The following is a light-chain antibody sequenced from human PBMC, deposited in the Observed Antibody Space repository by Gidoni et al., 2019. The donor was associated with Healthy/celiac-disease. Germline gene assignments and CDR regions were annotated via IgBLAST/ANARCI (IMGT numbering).Light chain of an antibody. Sequence: DLVITHSPHSLAVSLGERATINCRSSQSVLYSSNNKNYLAWYQQKPGQPPKLLIYWASIRESGVPDRFSGSGSGTDFTLTISSLQAEDVAVYYCQQYYSTPTFGQGTKVEIK. J-gene: IGKJ1*01. CDR3: QQYYSTPT. CDR1: QSVLYSSNNKNY. CDR2: WAS. V-gene: IGKV4-1*01.